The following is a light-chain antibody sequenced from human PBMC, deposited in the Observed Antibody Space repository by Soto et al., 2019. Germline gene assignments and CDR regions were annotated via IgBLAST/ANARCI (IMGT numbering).Light chain of an antibody. J-gene: IGLJ3*02. V-gene: IGLV1-44*01. Sequence: QSVLTQPPSASGTPGQRVTISCSGSHSNIGTKAVKWFQQVPGAAPKSLIYKTDQRPSGVPDRFSGSKSGTSASLAISGLQPEDEADYYCASWDDSLNGVVFGGVTKVTVL. CDR2: KTD. CDR1: HSNIGTKA. CDR3: ASWDDSLNGVV.